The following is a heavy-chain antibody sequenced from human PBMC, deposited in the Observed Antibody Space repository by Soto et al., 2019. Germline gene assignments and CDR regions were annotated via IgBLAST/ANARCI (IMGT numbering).Heavy chain of an antibody. D-gene: IGHD2-2*02. J-gene: IGHJ6*02. CDR3: ARDLPPRYPGMDV. CDR1: GFTFSSYG. CDR2: IWYDGSNK. Sequence: QPGGSLRLSCAASGFTFSSYGMHWVRQAPGKGLEWVAVIWYDGSNKYYADSVKGRFTISRDNSKNTLYLQMNSLRAEDTAVYYCARDLPPRYPGMDVWGQGTKVTVSS. V-gene: IGHV3-33*01.